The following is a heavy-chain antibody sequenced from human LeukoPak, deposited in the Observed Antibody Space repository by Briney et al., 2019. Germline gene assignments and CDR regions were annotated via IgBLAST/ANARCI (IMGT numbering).Heavy chain of an antibody. CDR1: GDSISSHF. V-gene: IGHV4-59*11. CDR2: VSYSAYT. D-gene: IGHD3-16*01. CDR3: ARGGASSLPFNV. Sequence: SETLSLTCTVSGDSISSHFWSWIRQPPGKGLDWIAYVSYSAYTNYNPSLISRVAISIDTSNNHFSLKLSSVTAADTAVYYCARGGASSLPFNVWGLGTLVTVSS. J-gene: IGHJ3*01.